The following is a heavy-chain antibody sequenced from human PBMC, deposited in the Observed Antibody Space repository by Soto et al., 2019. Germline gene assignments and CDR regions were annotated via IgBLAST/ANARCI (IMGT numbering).Heavy chain of an antibody. CDR1: GYTFTGYY. D-gene: IGHD6-6*01. J-gene: IGHJ6*02. Sequence: ASVKVSCKASGYTFTGYYMHWVRQAPGQGLEWVGWINPNSGGTNYAQKFQGWVTMTRDTSISTAYMELSRLRSDDTAVYYCAREGGGSSSYYYYGMDVWGQGTTVTVSS. CDR2: INPNSGGT. CDR3: AREGGGSSSYYYYGMDV. V-gene: IGHV1-2*04.